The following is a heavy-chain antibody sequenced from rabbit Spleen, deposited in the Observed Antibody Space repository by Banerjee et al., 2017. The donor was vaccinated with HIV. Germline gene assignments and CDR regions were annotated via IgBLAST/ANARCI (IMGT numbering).Heavy chain of an antibody. Sequence: QEQLEESGGGLVQPEGSLTLACTASGFSFSSSYYMCWVRQAPGKGLEWIGYIDPIFGSTYYASWVNGRFPISRHNAQNTLYLQLNSLTAADTATYFCVRDQAGYAGYGPWYFNLWGPGTLVTVS. V-gene: IGHV1S45*01. CDR2: IDPIFGST. D-gene: IGHD7-1*01. J-gene: IGHJ4*01. CDR3: VRDQAGYAGYGPWYFNL. CDR1: GFSFSSSYY.